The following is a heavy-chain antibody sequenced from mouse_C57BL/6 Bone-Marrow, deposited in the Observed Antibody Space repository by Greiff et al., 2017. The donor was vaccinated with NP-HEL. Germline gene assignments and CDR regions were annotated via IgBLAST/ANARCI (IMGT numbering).Heavy chain of an antibody. D-gene: IGHD2-2*01. Sequence: DVQLVESGGGLVKPGGSLKLSCAASGFTFSDYGMHWVRQAPEKGLEWVAYISSGSSTIYYADTVKGRFTISRDNAKNTLFLQMTSLRSEDTAMYYCAKGQDYGSMDYWGQGTSVTVSS. J-gene: IGHJ4*01. CDR2: ISSGSSTI. CDR3: AKGQDYGSMDY. CDR1: GFTFSDYG. V-gene: IGHV5-17*01.